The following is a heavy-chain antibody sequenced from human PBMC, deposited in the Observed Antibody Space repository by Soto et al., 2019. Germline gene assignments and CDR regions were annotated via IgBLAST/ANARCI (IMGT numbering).Heavy chain of an antibody. D-gene: IGHD6-13*01. CDR3: ATSLYSSRWPERGWFDP. CDR2: INHSGST. J-gene: IGHJ5*02. V-gene: IGHV4-34*01. CDR1: GGSFSGYY. Sequence: SETLSLTCAVYGGSFSGYYWSWIRQPPGKGLEWIGEINHSGSTNYNPSLKSRVTISVDTSKNQFSLKLSSVTAADTAVYSCATSLYSSRWPERGWFDPWGQGILVTLPS.